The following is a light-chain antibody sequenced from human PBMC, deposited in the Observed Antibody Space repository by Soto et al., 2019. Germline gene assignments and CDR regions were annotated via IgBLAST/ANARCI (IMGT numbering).Light chain of an antibody. CDR1: ESIARH. V-gene: IGKV1-39*01. CDR3: QQSYSTLSIT. Sequence: DIKMTQSPSSLSVSVGDRVTITCRASESIARHLNWYQQKPGKAPKLLIYAASSLQNGVPSRFRGGGSGTDFTLTISNLQPEDFATYYCQQSYSTLSITFGQGTRLQIK. CDR2: AAS. J-gene: IGKJ5*01.